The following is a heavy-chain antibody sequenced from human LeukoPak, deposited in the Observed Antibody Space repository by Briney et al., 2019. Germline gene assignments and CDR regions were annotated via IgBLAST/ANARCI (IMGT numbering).Heavy chain of an antibody. CDR2: ISSSSSTI. CDR1: GFTFSSYS. D-gene: IGHD3-3*01. V-gene: IGHV3-48*01. Sequence: GGSLRLSCAAAGFTFSSYSMNWVRQAPAKGLEWVSYISSSSSTIYYADSVKGRFTISRDNAKNSLYLQMNSLRAEDTAVYYCARVDFWSGSFRPSQSEYYMDVWGKGTTVTVSS. CDR3: ARVDFWSGSFRPSQSEYYMDV. J-gene: IGHJ6*03.